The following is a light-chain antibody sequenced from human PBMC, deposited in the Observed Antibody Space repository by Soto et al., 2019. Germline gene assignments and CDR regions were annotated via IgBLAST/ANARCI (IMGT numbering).Light chain of an antibody. CDR2: AAS. Sequence: DIQMTQSPSSLSASVGDRVTITCRASESIRDFLSWYQQKPRKPPQLLIFAASTLQHGVPSRFSGSASGTDFNLTISSLQPEDFAAYYCQQSYSAPYTFGQGTNLEIK. V-gene: IGKV1-39*01. J-gene: IGKJ2*01. CDR3: QQSYSAPYT. CDR1: ESIRDF.